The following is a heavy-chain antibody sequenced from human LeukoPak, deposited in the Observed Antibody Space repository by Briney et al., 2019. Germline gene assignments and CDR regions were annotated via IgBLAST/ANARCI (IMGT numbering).Heavy chain of an antibody. CDR1: GGSISSYY. CDR3: ARGAHDYGDYVFINFDP. D-gene: IGHD4-17*01. CDR2: IYYSGST. Sequence: SETPSLTCTVSGGSISSYYWSWIRQPPGKGLEWIGYIYYSGSTNYNPSLKSRVTISVDTSKNQFSLKLSSVTAADTAVYYCARGAHDYGDYVFINFDPWGQGTLVTVSS. V-gene: IGHV4-59*01. J-gene: IGHJ5*02.